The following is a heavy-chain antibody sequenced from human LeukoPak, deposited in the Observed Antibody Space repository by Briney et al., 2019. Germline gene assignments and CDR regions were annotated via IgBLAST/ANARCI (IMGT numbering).Heavy chain of an antibody. V-gene: IGHV4-39*01. CDR3: ARRPVDTTMAPRRPFDY. D-gene: IGHD5-18*01. Sequence: PSETLSLTCTVSGGSISSSSYYWGWLRQPPGQGLDGIGSISCSGRTYYRPSLKSRVTISVASSKSQSSLKLSSVTAADTAVYYCARRPVDTTMAPRRPFDYWGQGTLVTVSS. CDR2: ISCSGRT. CDR1: GGSISSSSYY. J-gene: IGHJ4*02.